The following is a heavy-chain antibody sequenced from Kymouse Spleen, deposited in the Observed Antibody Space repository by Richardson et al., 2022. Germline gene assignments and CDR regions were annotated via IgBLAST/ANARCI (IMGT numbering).Heavy chain of an antibody. CDR3: ARKGTVTTSHYYYYYGMDV. Sequence: QVQLVESGGGVVQPGRSLRLSCAASGFTFSSYGMHWVRQAPGKGLEWVAVIWYDGSNKYYADSVKGRFTISRDNSKNTLYLQMNSLRAEDTAVYYCARKGTVTTSHYYYYYGMDVWGQGTTVTVSS. CDR2: IWYDGSNK. J-gene: IGHJ6*02. D-gene: IGHD4-17*01. CDR1: GFTFSSYG. V-gene: IGHV3-33*01.